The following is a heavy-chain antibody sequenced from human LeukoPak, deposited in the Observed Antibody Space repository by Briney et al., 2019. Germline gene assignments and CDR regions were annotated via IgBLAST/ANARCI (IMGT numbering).Heavy chain of an antibody. CDR3: ARTLADGGTNH. V-gene: IGHV1-46*04. J-gene: IGHJ5*02. CDR2: INPSGDSV. CDR1: GYTFINYY. Sequence: ASVKVSFKASGYTFINYYTHWVRQAPGQGLEWMGRINPSGDSVNYAQKLQDRLTMTRDTSTNTVYLELSSLRSEDTAIYYCARTLADGGTNHWGQGTLVTVSS. D-gene: IGHD2-15*01.